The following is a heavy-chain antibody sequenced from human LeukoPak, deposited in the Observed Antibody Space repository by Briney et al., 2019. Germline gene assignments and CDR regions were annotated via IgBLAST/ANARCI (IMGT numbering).Heavy chain of an antibody. V-gene: IGHV3-23*01. CDR2: ISGSGGST. CDR1: GFTFSSYV. Sequence: GGSLRLSCATSGFTFSSYVMSWVRQAPWKGLEWVSAISGSGGSTYYADSVKGRFTISRDNSKNTLYLQMNSLRAEDTAVYYCAKLRYGGDAFDIWGQGTMVTVSS. CDR3: AKLRYGGDAFDI. D-gene: IGHD4-23*01. J-gene: IGHJ3*02.